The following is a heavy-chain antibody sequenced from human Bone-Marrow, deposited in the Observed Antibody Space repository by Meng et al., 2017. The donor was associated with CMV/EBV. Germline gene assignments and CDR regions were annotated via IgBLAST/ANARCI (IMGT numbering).Heavy chain of an antibody. D-gene: IGHD2-2*01. V-gene: IGHV4-39*01. CDR3: ARHGGGTYVVPAATDFDY. CDR1: GGSISSSSYY. Sequence: SETLSLTCTVSGGSISSSSYYWGWIRQPPGEGLEWIGSIYYSGSTYYNPSLKSRVTISVDTSKNQFSLKLSSVTAADTAVYYCARHGGGTYVVPAATDFDYWGQGTLVTVSS. J-gene: IGHJ4*02. CDR2: IYYSGST.